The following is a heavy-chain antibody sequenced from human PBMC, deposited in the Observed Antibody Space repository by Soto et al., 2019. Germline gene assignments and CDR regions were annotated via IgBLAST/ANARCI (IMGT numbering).Heavy chain of an antibody. D-gene: IGHD1-20*01. Sequence: SETLSLTCTVSGGSISSYYWSWIRQPPGKGLEWIGYIYYSGSTNYNPSHKSRVTISVDTSKNQFSLKLTSVTAADTAVYFCARYKRSGSDDFDYWGQGIQVTVSS. CDR1: GGSISSYY. J-gene: IGHJ4*02. CDR2: IYYSGST. V-gene: IGHV4-59*08. CDR3: ARYKRSGSDDFDY.